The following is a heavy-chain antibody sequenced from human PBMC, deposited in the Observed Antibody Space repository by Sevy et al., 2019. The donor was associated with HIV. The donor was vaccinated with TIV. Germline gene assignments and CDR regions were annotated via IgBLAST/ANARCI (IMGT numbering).Heavy chain of an antibody. J-gene: IGHJ4*02. CDR2: ISYDGSNK. D-gene: IGHD3-22*01. V-gene: IGHV3-30*04. CDR3: ARRDYYDSSGSRADFDY. Sequence: GGSLRLSCAASGFTFSSYAMHWVRQAPGKGLEWVAVISYDGSNKYCADSVKGRFTISRDNSKNTLYLQMNSLRAEDTAVYYCARRDYYDSSGSRADFDYWGQGTLVTVSS. CDR1: GFTFSSYA.